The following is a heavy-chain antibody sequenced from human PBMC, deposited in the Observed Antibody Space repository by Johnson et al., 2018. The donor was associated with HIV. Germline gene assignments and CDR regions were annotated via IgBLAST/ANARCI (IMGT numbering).Heavy chain of an antibody. J-gene: IGHJ3*02. D-gene: IGHD6-6*01. V-gene: IGHV3-20*04. CDR1: GFNFDDYA. Sequence: EVQLVESGGGVVRPGGSLRLSCAASGFNFDDYAMSWVRQVPGKGLEGVSGINWNGGSTGYADSVKGRFTISRDNAKNSLYLQMNSLRAEYTALYFCTRRDSSELGDAFDIWGQGTMVTVSS. CDR2: INWNGGST. CDR3: TRRDSSELGDAFDI.